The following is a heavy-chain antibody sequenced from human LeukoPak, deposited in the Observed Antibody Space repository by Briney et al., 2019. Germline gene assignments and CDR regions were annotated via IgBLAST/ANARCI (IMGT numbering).Heavy chain of an antibody. Sequence: ASVKVSCKASGYTFTSYGISLVRQAPGQGLEWIGWISAYNVNTNYAQKLQGRVTMTTDTSTSTAYMELRSLRSDDTAVYYCARGGDYYDSSGYYPWGQGTLVTVSS. J-gene: IGHJ5*02. V-gene: IGHV1-18*01. CDR1: GYTFTSYG. CDR2: ISAYNVNT. CDR3: ARGGDYYDSSGYYP. D-gene: IGHD3-22*01.